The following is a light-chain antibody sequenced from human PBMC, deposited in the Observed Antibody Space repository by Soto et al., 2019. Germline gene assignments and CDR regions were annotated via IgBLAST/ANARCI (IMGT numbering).Light chain of an antibody. CDR1: QTISNW. CDR2: DAS. V-gene: IGKV1-5*01. J-gene: IGKJ1*01. Sequence: IQMTQSPSTLAASFGDRFTITCRASQTISNWLAWYQQKPGKAPKLLIYDASSLQSGVPSRFSGRGSGTEFTLTISSLQPDDFATYYCQQYNFFPRTFGQGTKVDIK. CDR3: QQYNFFPRT.